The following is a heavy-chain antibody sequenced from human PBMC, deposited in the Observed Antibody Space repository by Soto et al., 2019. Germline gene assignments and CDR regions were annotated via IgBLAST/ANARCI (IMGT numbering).Heavy chain of an antibody. CDR3: ATSTGGTANGMGV. V-gene: IGHV3-9*01. J-gene: IGHJ6*02. D-gene: IGHD2-8*02. Sequence: EVPVVESGGGLVQPGRSLRLSCAASGFSFDDYAMHWVRQAAGKGLEWVSGISWNSGTIGYADSVKGRFTISRDNAKNSLYQQMNTLRAEDTALYYCATSTGGTANGMGVWGQWTEVTVSS. CDR1: GFSFDDYA. CDR2: ISWNSGTI.